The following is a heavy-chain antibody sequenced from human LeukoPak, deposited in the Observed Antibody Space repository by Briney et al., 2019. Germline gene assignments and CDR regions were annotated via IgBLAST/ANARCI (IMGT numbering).Heavy chain of an antibody. D-gene: IGHD6-19*01. CDR2: ISAYNGNT. J-gene: IGHJ4*02. V-gene: IGHV1-18*01. Sequence: ASVKVSCKASGYTFTSYGISWVRQAPGQGLEWMGWISAYNGNTNYAQKLQGRVTMTTDTSTSTAYMELRSLRSDDTAVYYCARALQSLVPYYFDYWGQGTLVTVSS. CDR3: ARALQSLVPYYFDY. CDR1: GYTFTSYG.